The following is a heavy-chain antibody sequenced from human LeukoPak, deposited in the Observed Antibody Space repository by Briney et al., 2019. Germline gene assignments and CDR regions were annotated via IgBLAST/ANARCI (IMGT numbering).Heavy chain of an antibody. D-gene: IGHD4-17*01. V-gene: IGHV3-7*01. J-gene: IGHJ5*02. CDR1: GFTFSSYW. Sequence: PGGSLRLSCAASGFTFSSYWMNWVRQAPGKGREGVANIKEDDSETYFLDSVKGRFTISRDNAKNSLYLEMSSLRAEDTAVYYCARGHYGDYPWGRGTLVTVSS. CDR2: IKEDDSET. CDR3: ARGHYGDYP.